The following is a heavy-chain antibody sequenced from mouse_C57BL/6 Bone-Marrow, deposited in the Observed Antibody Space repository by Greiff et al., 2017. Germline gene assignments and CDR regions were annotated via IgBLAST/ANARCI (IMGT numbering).Heavy chain of an antibody. CDR3: TTFYGSSYAGFAY. V-gene: IGHV14-4*01. Sequence: VQLQQSGAELVRPGASVKLSCTASGFNIKDDYMHWVKQRPEQGLEWIGWIDPENGDTEYASKFQGKATITADTSSNTAYLQLSRLTSEDTAVYYCTTFYGSSYAGFAYWGQGTLVTVSA. J-gene: IGHJ3*01. CDR2: IDPENGDT. D-gene: IGHD1-1*01. CDR1: GFNIKDDY.